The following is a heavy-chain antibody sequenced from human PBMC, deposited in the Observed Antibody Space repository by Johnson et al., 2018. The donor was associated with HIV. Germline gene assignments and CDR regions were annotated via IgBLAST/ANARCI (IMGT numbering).Heavy chain of an antibody. CDR2: IGTAGDT. CDR3: ARSLSSSWYEGAFDI. V-gene: IGHV3-13*01. Sequence: VQLVESGGGLIQPGGSLRLSCAASGFTVSSNYMSWVRQAPGKGLEWVSAIGTAGDTYYPGSVQGRFTISRENAKNSLYLQMNSLRAGDTAVYYCARSLSSSWYEGAFDIWGQGTMVTVSS. CDR1: GFTVSSNY. D-gene: IGHD6-13*01. J-gene: IGHJ3*02.